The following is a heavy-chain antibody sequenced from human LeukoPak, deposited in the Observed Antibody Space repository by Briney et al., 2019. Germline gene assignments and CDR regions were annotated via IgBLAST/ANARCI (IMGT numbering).Heavy chain of an antibody. V-gene: IGHV4-61*02. CDR2: IYSSGST. CDR3: ARAYSSTWSGWLDP. D-gene: IGHD6-13*01. J-gene: IGHJ5*02. Sequence: SSETLSLTCTVSGDSLRSGTYYWSWIRQPAGKGLEWIGRIYSSGSTNYNPSLKSRVTISVDTSRNQFSLRMNSVTAADTAVYYCARAYSSTWSGWLDPWGQGILVTVSS. CDR1: GDSLRSGTYY.